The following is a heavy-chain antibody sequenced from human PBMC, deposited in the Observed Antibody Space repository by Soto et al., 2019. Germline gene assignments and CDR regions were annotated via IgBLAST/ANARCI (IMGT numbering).Heavy chain of an antibody. J-gene: IGHJ4*02. CDR3: ARDGRPQRRRSGSYIGYFDY. V-gene: IGHV3-66*01. D-gene: IGHD3-10*01. CDR2: IYSGGST. CDR1: GFTVSSNY. Sequence: GGSLRLSCAASGFTVSSNYMSWVRQAPGKGLEWVSVIYSGGSTYYADSVKGRFTISRDNSKNTLYLQMNSLRAEDTAVYYCARDGRPQRRRSGSYIGYFDYWGQGTLGTVSS.